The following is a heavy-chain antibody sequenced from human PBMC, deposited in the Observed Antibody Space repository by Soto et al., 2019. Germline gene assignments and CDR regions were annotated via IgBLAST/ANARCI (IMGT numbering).Heavy chain of an antibody. Sequence: EVDLLESGGGLVHPGESLRLSCGASGFTFSSCVMTWVRQAPGKGLEWVSCITDSGTGTYYADSVKGRFTISRDNSKKTMYLQMNNLRAEDTGVYYCAKGLINGRWYAEDWGQGTLVTVSS. CDR1: GFTFSSCV. J-gene: IGHJ4*02. D-gene: IGHD6-13*01. CDR3: AKGLINGRWYAED. CDR2: ITDSGTGT. V-gene: IGHV3-23*01.